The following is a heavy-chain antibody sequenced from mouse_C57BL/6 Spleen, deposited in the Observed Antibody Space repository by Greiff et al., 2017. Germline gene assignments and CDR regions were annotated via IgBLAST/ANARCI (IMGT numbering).Heavy chain of an antibody. D-gene: IGHD1-1*01. CDR3: ARPVFITTVVAHWYCDV. CDR2: IDPNSGGT. J-gene: IGHJ1*03. CDR1: GYTFTSYW. Sequence: VQLQQPGAELVKPGASVKLSCKASGYTFTSYWMHWVKQRPGRGLEWIGRIDPNSGGTKYNEKFKSKATLTVDKPSSTAYMQLSSLTSEDSAVYYCARPVFITTVVAHWYCDVWGTGTTVTVSS. V-gene: IGHV1-72*01.